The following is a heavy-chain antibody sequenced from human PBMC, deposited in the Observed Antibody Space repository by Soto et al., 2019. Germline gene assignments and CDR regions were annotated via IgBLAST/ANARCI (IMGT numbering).Heavy chain of an antibody. D-gene: IGHD3-10*01. J-gene: IGHJ5*02. CDR3: ARVHYYGSQTFDP. CDR1: GGSISSGGYY. CDR2: IYYSGST. Sequence: QVQLQESGPGLVKPSQTLSLTCTVSGGSISSGGYYWSWIRQHPGKGLEWIGYIYYSGSTYYNPSHKSRVTISVDTSKNQCSLKLSSVTAADTAVYYCARVHYYGSQTFDPWGQGTLVTVSS. V-gene: IGHV4-31*03.